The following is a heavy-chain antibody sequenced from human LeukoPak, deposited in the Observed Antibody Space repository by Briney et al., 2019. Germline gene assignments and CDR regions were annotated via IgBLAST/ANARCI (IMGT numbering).Heavy chain of an antibody. CDR2: INIGGTNT. Sequence: GGSLRLSCAAAGFTFNDYYISWIRQAPGKGLDWLSYINIGGTNTHYADSVKGRFTISSDNAKKSLYLEMNKMRAEDKDVYYCATDGAGFDTWGQGVLVTVSS. CDR1: GFTFNDYY. V-gene: IGHV3-11*01. J-gene: IGHJ5*02. CDR3: ATDGAGFDT.